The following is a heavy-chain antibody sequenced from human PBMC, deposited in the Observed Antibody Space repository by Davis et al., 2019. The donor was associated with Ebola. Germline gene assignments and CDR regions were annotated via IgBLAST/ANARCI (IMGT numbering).Heavy chain of an antibody. CDR1: GGSISSYY. V-gene: IGHV4-59*01. CDR3: ARHKDLIVATTCWDY. Sequence: PSETLSLTCTVSGGSISSYYWSWIRQPPGKGLEWIGYIYYSGSTNYNPSLKSRVTISVDTSKNQFSLKLSSVTAADTAVYYCARHKDLIVATTCWDYWGQGTLVTVSS. D-gene: IGHD5-12*01. J-gene: IGHJ4*02. CDR2: IYYSGST.